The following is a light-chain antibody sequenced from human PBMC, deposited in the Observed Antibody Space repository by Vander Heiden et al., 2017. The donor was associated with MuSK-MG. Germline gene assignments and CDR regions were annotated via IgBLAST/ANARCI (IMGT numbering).Light chain of an antibody. J-gene: IGKJ1*01. Sequence: DIQMTQSPSSLSTSVGDSVTITCRASQNIGRYLNWYQQKPGKAPKLLIYAASTLHTGVPARFSGGGSGQDFSLTSRSRQPEDLATYYCQLGDNTPGWTFG. CDR3: QLGDNTPGWT. CDR2: AAS. V-gene: IGKV1-39*01. CDR1: QNIGRY.